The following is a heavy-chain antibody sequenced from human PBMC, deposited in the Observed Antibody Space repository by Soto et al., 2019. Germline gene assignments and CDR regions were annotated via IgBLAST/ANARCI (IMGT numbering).Heavy chain of an antibody. CDR2: IIPIFGTA. Sequence: QVQLVQSGAEVKKPGSSVKVSCKASGGTFSSYAISWVRQAPGQGLEWMGGIIPIFGTANYAQKFQGRVTITAEKSTSTAYMELSSLRSEDTAVYYCARLNTYYYGSASYYCGMDVWGQGTTVTVSS. CDR1: GGTFSSYA. CDR3: ARLNTYYYGSASYYCGMDV. V-gene: IGHV1-69*06. J-gene: IGHJ6*02. D-gene: IGHD3-10*01.